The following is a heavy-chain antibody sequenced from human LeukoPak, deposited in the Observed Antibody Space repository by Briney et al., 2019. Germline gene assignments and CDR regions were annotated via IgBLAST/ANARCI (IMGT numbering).Heavy chain of an antibody. CDR1: GFSFSNYA. CDR2: IGGSGADT. CDR3: VKRPGSSSSGTFEY. V-gene: IGHV3-23*01. J-gene: IGHJ4*02. Sequence: GGSLRLSCAPSGFSFSNYAMSWVRQAPGKGLEWVSSIGGSGADTYYPDSVKGRFTISRDNSKNTLFLQMNSLKDEDMAVYYCVKRPGSSSSGTFEYWGQGTLVTVSS. D-gene: IGHD6-6*01.